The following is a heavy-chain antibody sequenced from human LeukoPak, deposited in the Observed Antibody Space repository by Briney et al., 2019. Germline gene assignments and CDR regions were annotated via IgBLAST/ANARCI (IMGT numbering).Heavy chain of an antibody. CDR3: ARVVVAAANPIFDY. D-gene: IGHD6-25*01. CDR2: MYYSGST. Sequence: PSETLSLTCTVSGGFISNYYWSWIRQPPGKGLEWIGYMYYSGSTNYNPSLKSRVTISVDTSKNQFSLKLSSVTAADTAVYYCARVVVAAANPIFDYWGQGTLVTVSS. V-gene: IGHV4-59*01. J-gene: IGHJ4*02. CDR1: GGFISNYY.